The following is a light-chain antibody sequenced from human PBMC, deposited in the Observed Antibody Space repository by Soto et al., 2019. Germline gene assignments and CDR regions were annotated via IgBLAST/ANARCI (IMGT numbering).Light chain of an antibody. CDR2: GAS. Sequence: EIVLTQSPGTLSLSPGERATLSCRASQSVSNSNLAWYQQKPGQAPRLLIYGASSRATGISDRFSGSGSGTDFTLTISRLEPEDFAGYYCQQYGSSPPYTFGQGTKLEIK. V-gene: IGKV3-20*01. CDR1: QSVSNSN. J-gene: IGKJ2*01. CDR3: QQYGSSPPYT.